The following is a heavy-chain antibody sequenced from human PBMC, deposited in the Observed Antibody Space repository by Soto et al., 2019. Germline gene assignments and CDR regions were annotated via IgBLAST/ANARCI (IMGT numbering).Heavy chain of an antibody. CDR2: ISTTGNT. Sequence: QVQLQESGPGLVKPSETLSLTCTVSGDTITSFSWNWIRQSAGKGLEWIGRISTTGNTHYNPSLESRVTMSLETSRNQFAVKLTSVTAADRAVYYCEGESGENWSYEAYWGQGTLVTVSS. CDR1: GDTITSFS. D-gene: IGHD1-7*01. CDR3: EGESGENWSYEAY. J-gene: IGHJ4*02. V-gene: IGHV4-4*07.